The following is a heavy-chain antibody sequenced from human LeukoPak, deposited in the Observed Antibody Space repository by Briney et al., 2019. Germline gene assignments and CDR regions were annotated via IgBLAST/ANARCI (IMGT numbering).Heavy chain of an antibody. D-gene: IGHD6-13*01. V-gene: IGHV4-39*01. Sequence: SETLSLTCTVSGGSISSSSYYWGWIRQPPGKGLVWIGSIYYSGSTYYNPSRKSRVTISVDTSKNQFSLKLSSVTAADTAVYYCARGKTIGYSSSWYGRGVFDIWGQGTMVTVSS. CDR3: ARGKTIGYSSSWYGRGVFDI. CDR1: GGSISSSSYY. CDR2: IYYSGST. J-gene: IGHJ3*02.